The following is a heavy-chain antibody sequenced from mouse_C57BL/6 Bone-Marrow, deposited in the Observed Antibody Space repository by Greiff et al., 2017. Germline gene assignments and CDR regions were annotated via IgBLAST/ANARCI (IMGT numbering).Heavy chain of an antibody. V-gene: IGHV1-5*01. J-gene: IGHJ2*01. Sequence: EVQLQQSGTVLARPGASVKMSCKTSGYTFTSYWMHWVKQRPGQGLEWIGAIYPGNGDTSYNQKFKGKAKLTAVTSASTAYMELSSLTNEDAAVYYCTRRITTVVATADYWGQGTTLTVSS. CDR3: TRRITTVVATADY. CDR1: GYTFTSYW. D-gene: IGHD1-1*01. CDR2: IYPGNGDT.